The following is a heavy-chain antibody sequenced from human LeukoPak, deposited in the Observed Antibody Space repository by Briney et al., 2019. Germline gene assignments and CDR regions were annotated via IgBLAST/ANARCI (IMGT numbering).Heavy chain of an antibody. CDR2: INHSGST. J-gene: IGHJ4*02. Sequence: SETLSLTCAVYGGSFSGYYWSWIRQPPGKGLEWIGEINHSGSTNYNPSLKSRVTISVDTSKNQFSLKLSSVTAADTAVYYCARDLWGGWYFDYWGQGTLVTVSS. D-gene: IGHD6-19*01. CDR3: ARDLWGGWYFDY. CDR1: GGSFSGYY. V-gene: IGHV4-34*01.